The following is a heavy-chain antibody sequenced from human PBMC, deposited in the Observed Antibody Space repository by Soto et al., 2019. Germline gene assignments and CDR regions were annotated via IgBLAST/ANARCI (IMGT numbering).Heavy chain of an antibody. CDR1: GFSLSTTEMR. Sequence: GSGPTLVNPTQTLTLTCTCYGFSLSTTEMRMSWIRQSPGKALEWLARIDWDDEKFYRTSLRTRLAISKDTSKNQVVLRMSNMESVDTATYYCGRSRRGDYAFDIWGQGTMVTVSS. J-gene: IGHJ3*02. CDR2: IDWDDEK. V-gene: IGHV2-70*04. D-gene: IGHD4-17*01. CDR3: GRSRRGDYAFDI.